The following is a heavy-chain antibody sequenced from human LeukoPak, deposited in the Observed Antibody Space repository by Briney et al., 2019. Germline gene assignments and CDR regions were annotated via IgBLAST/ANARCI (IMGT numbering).Heavy chain of an antibody. CDR2: IKQDGSEK. CDR1: GFTFSSYR. V-gene: IGHV3-7*01. Sequence: GGSLRLSCAASGFTFSSYRMSWVRQAPGKGLEWVANIKQDGSEKYYVDSVKGRFTISRDNAKNSLYLQMNSLRAEDTAVYYCARARSAAHDYWGQGTPVTVSS. D-gene: IGHD6-13*01. CDR3: ARARSAAHDY. J-gene: IGHJ4*02.